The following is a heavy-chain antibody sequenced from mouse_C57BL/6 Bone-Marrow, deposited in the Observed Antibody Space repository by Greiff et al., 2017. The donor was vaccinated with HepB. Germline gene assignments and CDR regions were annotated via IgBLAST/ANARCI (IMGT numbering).Heavy chain of an antibody. V-gene: IGHV14-4*01. Sequence: EVQLQQSGAELVRPGASVKLSCTASGFNIKDDYMHWVKQRPEQGLEWIGWIDPENGDTEYASKFQGKATITADTSSNTAYLQLSSLTSEDTAVYYCLYYYGSSWYFDVWGTGTTVTVSS. CDR3: LYYYGSSWYFDV. CDR2: IDPENGDT. D-gene: IGHD1-1*01. CDR1: GFNIKDDY. J-gene: IGHJ1*03.